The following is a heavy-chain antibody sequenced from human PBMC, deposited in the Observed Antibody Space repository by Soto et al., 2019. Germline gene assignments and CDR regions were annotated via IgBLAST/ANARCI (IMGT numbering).Heavy chain of an antibody. V-gene: IGHV4-59*08. CDR3: AGSSSWSPGWFDP. CDR2: IYYSGST. Sequence: SETLSLTCTGSAGSIRSYYWSWIRQPPGKGLEWIGYIYYSGSTNYNPSLKSRVTISVDTSKNHFSLKLSSVTAADTAVYYCAGSSSWSPGWFDPWGQGTLVTVS. CDR1: AGSIRSYY. J-gene: IGHJ5*02. D-gene: IGHD6-13*01.